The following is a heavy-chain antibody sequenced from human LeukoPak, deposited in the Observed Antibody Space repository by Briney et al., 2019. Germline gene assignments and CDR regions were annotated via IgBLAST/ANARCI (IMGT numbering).Heavy chain of an antibody. CDR3: ARDVVVPAALKDYYYYYGMDV. Sequence: GGSLRLSCAASGFTFSDYYMTWIRQAPGKGLEWVSYISSTGSNIYYADSVKGRFTISRDNAKNSLYLQMNSLRAEDTAVYYCARDVVVPAALKDYYYYYGMDVWGQGTTVTVSS. CDR1: GFTFSDYY. CDR2: ISSTGSNI. V-gene: IGHV3-11*01. D-gene: IGHD2-2*01. J-gene: IGHJ6*02.